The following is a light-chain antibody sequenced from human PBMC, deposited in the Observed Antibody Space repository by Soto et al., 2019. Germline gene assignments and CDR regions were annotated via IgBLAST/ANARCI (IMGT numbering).Light chain of an antibody. J-gene: IGKJ1*01. CDR3: LQYHNLWA. CDR2: GAS. V-gene: IGKV3-15*01. Sequence: DIVLTQSPGTLSLSPGEKAPLYCLASQSLTSDDLAWYPQKPGQTPRRLIYGASTRATGIQARFSGSGSGTEFTLTISSLKSEDFTVYSCLQYHNLWAFGQGTKVDIK. CDR1: QSLTSD.